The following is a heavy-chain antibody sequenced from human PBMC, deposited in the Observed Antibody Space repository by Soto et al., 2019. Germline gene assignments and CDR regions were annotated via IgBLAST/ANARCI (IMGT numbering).Heavy chain of an antibody. Sequence: QVHLVQSGAEVKKPGASVTVSCKASGYTFTDYSMHWVRQAPGQRLEWMGWINAGNGNTRFSQKFQGRVTISRDTSASTAYMELTSLRSEDTAFYYCARDPLISMPTVPLGFLPDYWGQGTLVTVSS. V-gene: IGHV1-3*01. CDR2: INAGNGNT. CDR1: GYTFTDYS. CDR3: ARDPLISMPTVPLGFLPDY. D-gene: IGHD4-17*01. J-gene: IGHJ4*02.